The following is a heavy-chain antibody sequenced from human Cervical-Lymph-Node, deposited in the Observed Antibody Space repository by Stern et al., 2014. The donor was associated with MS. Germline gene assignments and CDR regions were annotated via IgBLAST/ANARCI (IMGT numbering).Heavy chain of an antibody. Sequence: VQLEESGGGVKKPGASVKVSCKTSGYTFTDYGVTWVRLAPGQGLEGMGWISGHNGVTNDARKFQDRVTITTDTSTNTAYLELRSLRADDTAIYYCARDRANYGVFDYWGQGSRVTVSA. CDR3: ARDRANYGVFDY. J-gene: IGHJ4*02. D-gene: IGHD4-17*01. CDR2: ISGHNGVT. V-gene: IGHV1-18*01. CDR1: GYTFTDYG.